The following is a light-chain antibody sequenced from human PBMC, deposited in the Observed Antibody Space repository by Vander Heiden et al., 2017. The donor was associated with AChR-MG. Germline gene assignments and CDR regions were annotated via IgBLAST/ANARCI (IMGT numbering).Light chain of an antibody. Sequence: SYELTQPLSVSVALGQTVKFTCGVNNIGSKNVHLYQQKPGQAPVLVMYRDKNLPSGIPERFSGSNSRNTATLTISRAQARDEADYYCQLWDSTTAGVLGTGTKVTVL. V-gene: IGLV3-9*01. CDR2: RDK. J-gene: IGLJ1*01. CDR3: QLWDSTTAGV. CDR1: NIGSKN.